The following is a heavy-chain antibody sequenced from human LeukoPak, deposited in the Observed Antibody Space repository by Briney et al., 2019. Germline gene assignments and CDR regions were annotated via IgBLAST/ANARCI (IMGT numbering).Heavy chain of an antibody. V-gene: IGHV4-59*08. Sequence: SSETLSLTCSVSDDFISSYYWSWIRQPPGKGLEWIGYIYDSGNTDYNPSLKSRVTISVDTSKNQFSLNLNSVTAADTAVYYCARLGGGSEPLGHWGQGTLATVSS. CDR2: IYDSGNT. CDR1: DDFISSYY. J-gene: IGHJ4*02. CDR3: ARLGGGSEPLGH. D-gene: IGHD3-16*01.